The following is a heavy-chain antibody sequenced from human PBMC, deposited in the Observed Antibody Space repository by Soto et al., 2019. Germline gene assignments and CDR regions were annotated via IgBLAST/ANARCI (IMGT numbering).Heavy chain of an antibody. CDR3: AGTPYYYDRSGYLSY. Sequence: GSLRLSCAASGFTVSSNYMSWVRQAPGKGLEWVSVIYSGGSTYYADSVKGRFTISRDNSKNTLYLQMNSLRAEDTAVYYCAGTPYYYDRSGYLSYWGQGTLVTVSS. CDR2: IYSGGST. V-gene: IGHV3-53*01. J-gene: IGHJ4*02. CDR1: GFTVSSNY. D-gene: IGHD3-22*01.